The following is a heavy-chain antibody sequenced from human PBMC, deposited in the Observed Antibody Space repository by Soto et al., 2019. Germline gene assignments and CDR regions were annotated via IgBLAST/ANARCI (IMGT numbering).Heavy chain of an antibody. V-gene: IGHV3-23*01. CDR1: GFNFSDSA. D-gene: IGHD3-3*01. CDR2: VSRTGGRT. J-gene: IGHJ4*02. Sequence: EEQLLESGGNLLQAGESLRLSCAASGFNFSDSAMSWVRQAPGKGLEWVSAVSRTGGRTFYTDSVKGRFTSSRDNSENPLYLQMNSLRAEDTAVYFCETYNLWRFDYWGKGTLVTVSS. CDR3: ETYNLWRFDY.